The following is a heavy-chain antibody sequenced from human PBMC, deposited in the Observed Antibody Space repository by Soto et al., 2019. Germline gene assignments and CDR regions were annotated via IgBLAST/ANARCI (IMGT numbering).Heavy chain of an antibody. CDR3: AKERSSGWSLDY. CDR2: ISGSGGST. J-gene: IGHJ4*02. V-gene: IGHV3-23*01. CDR1: GFTFSSYA. Sequence: GWSLRLSCAASGFTFSSYAMSWVRQAPGKGLEWVSAISGSGGSTYYADSVKGRFTISRDNSKNTLYLQMNSLRAEDTAVFYCAKERSSGWSLDYWGQGTLVTVSS. D-gene: IGHD6-19*01.